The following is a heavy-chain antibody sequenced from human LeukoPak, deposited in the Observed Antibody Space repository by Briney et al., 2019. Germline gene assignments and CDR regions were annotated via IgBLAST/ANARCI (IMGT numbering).Heavy chain of an antibody. CDR1: GFTFSDYY. Sequence: PGGSLRLSCAASGFTFSDYYMSWIRQAPGKGLEWVSYISSSGSTIYYADSVKGRFTIPRDNAKNSLFLQMNSLRADDTAVYYCARDDSSGYYYFDNWGQGTLVTVSS. CDR2: ISSSGSTI. V-gene: IGHV3-11*04. D-gene: IGHD3-22*01. CDR3: ARDDSSGYYYFDN. J-gene: IGHJ4*02.